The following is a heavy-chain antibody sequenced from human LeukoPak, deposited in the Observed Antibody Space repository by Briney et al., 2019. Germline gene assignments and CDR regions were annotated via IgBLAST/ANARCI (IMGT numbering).Heavy chain of an antibody. J-gene: IGHJ5*02. CDR2: INWNGGST. CDR3: ARDLRDCSGGSCYTYNWFDP. Sequence: PGGPLRLSCAASGFTFDDYGMSWVRQAPGKGLEWVSGINWNGGSTGYADSVKGRFTISRDNAKNSLYLQMNSLRAEDTALYYCARDLRDCSGGSCYTYNWFDPWGQGTLVTVSS. D-gene: IGHD2-15*01. CDR1: GFTFDDYG. V-gene: IGHV3-20*04.